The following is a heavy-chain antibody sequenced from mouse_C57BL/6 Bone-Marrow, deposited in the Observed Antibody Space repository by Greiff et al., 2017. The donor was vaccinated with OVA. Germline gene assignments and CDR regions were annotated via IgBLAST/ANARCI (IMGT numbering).Heavy chain of an antibody. V-gene: IGHV2-2*01. Sequence: VQLQQSGPGLVQPSQSLSITCTVSGFSLTSYDVHWVRQSPGQGLEWLGVIWSGGGTAYNAAFISSLSTSKDNSKSQVFVKMNSLQADDTAIYYCAIDGYGSSHYYVDYWGQGTTLTVSS. D-gene: IGHD1-1*01. CDR2: IWSGGGT. CDR1: GFSLTSYD. J-gene: IGHJ2*01. CDR3: AIDGYGSSHYYVDY.